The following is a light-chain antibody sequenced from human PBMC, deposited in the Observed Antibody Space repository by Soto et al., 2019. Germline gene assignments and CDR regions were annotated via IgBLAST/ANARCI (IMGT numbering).Light chain of an antibody. J-gene: IGLJ2*01. CDR3: SSYTSCSTVV. Sequence: QSALTQPASVSGSPGQSITISCTGTSSDVGGYNYVSWYQQHPGRAPQLMIYDVSNRPSGVSNRFSGSRSGNTASLTISGLQTEDEADYYCSSYTSCSTVVFGGGTKLTVL. CDR2: DVS. CDR1: SSDVGGYNY. V-gene: IGLV2-14*01.